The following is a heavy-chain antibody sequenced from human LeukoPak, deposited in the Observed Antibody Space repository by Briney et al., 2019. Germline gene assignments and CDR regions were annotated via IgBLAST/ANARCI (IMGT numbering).Heavy chain of an antibody. CDR1: GGSISSYY. J-gene: IGHJ3*02. CDR3: ARVRSPGELSAFDI. V-gene: IGHV4-59*12. CDR2: IYSSGST. D-gene: IGHD3-10*01. Sequence: SETLSLTCTVSGGSISSYYWSWIRQPPGKGLEWLGCIYSSGSTNYSPSLKSRVTISVDTSKNQFSLKLSSVTAADTAVYYCARVRSPGELSAFDIWGQGTMVTVSS.